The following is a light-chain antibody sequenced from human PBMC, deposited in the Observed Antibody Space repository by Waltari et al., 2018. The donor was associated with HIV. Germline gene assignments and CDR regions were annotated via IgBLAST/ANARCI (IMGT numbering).Light chain of an antibody. J-gene: IGLJ2*01. CDR3: QSFDRNNHVV. CDR2: EDD. CDR1: RGSIASNY. Sequence: NFMLTQPHSVSESPVKTVTISCTGSRGSIASNYVQWYQQRPGSAPIIVIFEDDQRPSGVPDRFSGSIDSSSNSASFTISGLKTEDEADYYCQSFDRNNHVVFGGGTKVTVL. V-gene: IGLV6-57*02.